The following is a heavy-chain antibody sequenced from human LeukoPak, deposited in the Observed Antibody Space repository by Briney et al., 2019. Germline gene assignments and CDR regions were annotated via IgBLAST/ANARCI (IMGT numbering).Heavy chain of an antibody. J-gene: IGHJ4*02. CDR1: RFTVSSNY. Sequence: GGSLRLSCAASRFTVSSNYMSWVRQAPGKGLEWVSVIYSGGSTYYADSVKGRFTISRDNSKNTLYLQMNSLRTEDTAVYYCARDVYGGNSGGDYWGQGTLVTVSS. CDR2: IYSGGST. D-gene: IGHD4-23*01. CDR3: ARDVYGGNSGGDY. V-gene: IGHV3-66*02.